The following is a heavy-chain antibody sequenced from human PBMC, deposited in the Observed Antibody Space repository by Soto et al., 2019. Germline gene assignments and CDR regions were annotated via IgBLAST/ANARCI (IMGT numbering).Heavy chain of an antibody. CDR2: INHRGST. Sequence: SETLSLTCAVYGGSFSGYYWSWIRQPPGKGLEWIGEINHRGSTNYNPSLKSRVTISVDTSKNPFSLKLSSVTAADTAVYYCARVSTIFGAVPNWGQGTLVTVSS. CDR3: ARVSTIFGAVPN. V-gene: IGHV4-34*01. D-gene: IGHD3-3*01. J-gene: IGHJ4*02. CDR1: GGSFSGYY.